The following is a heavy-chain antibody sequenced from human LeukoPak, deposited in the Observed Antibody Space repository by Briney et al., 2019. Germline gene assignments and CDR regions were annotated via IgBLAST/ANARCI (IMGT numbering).Heavy chain of an antibody. CDR3: ARSHYQSSDYFDEDAFDI. D-gene: IGHD3-22*01. CDR1: GFTFSDHY. J-gene: IGHJ3*02. CDR2: ARNKVNSYTT. Sequence: GGSLRLSCAASGFTFSDHYMDWVRQAPGKGLEWVGRARNKVNSYTTEYAAAVQGRFSISRDDSKNSLYLQPNSLKTEDTALYYCARSHYQSSDYFDEDAFDIWGQGTMVTVSS. V-gene: IGHV3-72*01.